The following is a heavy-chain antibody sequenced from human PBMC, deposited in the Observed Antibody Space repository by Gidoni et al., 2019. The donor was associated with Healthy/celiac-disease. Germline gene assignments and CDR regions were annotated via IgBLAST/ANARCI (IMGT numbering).Heavy chain of an antibody. CDR3: ARGDQVPAAAYDY. V-gene: IGHV3-23*01. D-gene: IGHD2-2*01. Sequence: EVQLLASGGGLVQPGGSLRLSCAAPGFPFSSYAMSWVRQAPGKGLEWVSAISGSGGSTYYADSVKGRFTISRDNSKNTLYLQMNSLRAEDTAVYYCARGDQVPAAAYDYWGQGTLVTVSS. J-gene: IGHJ4*02. CDR1: GFPFSSYA. CDR2: ISGSGGST.